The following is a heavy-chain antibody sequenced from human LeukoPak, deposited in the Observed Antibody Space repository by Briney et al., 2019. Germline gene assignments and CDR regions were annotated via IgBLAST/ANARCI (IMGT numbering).Heavy chain of an antibody. J-gene: IGHJ4*02. CDR1: GGSISSGGYY. CDR2: IYASGNT. D-gene: IGHD6-13*01. Sequence: PSGTLSLTCAVSGGSISSGGYYWSWVRQPAGTGLEWIGRIYASGNTNYNPSLKGRVTMTVDTSKNQFSLNLSSVTAADTAVYYCARGRGSSWYYFDSWGQGTLVTVSS. V-gene: IGHV4-61*02. CDR3: ARGRGSSWYYFDS.